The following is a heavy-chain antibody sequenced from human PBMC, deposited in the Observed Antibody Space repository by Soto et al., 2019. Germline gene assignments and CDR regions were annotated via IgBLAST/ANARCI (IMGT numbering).Heavy chain of an antibody. D-gene: IGHD3-3*01. CDR2: ISSSSSYI. Sequence: GGSLRLSCAASGFTFSSYSMNWVRQAPGKGLEWVSSISSSSSYIYYADSVKGRFTISRDNAKNSLYLQMNSLGAEDTAVYYCARGSAFLEGFLDHGPTDYWGQGTLVTVSS. CDR3: ARGSAFLEGFLDHGPTDY. J-gene: IGHJ4*02. V-gene: IGHV3-21*01. CDR1: GFTFSSYS.